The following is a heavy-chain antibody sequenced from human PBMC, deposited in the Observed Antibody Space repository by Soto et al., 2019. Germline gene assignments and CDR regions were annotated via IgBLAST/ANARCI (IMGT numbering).Heavy chain of an antibody. D-gene: IGHD2-2*02. CDR3: AKNRGCSSTSCYTYYYYGMDV. Sequence: GGSLRLSCTASGFTFSTSAMSWVRQAPGRGLEWVSGISGSGAGTYYADSVKGRFTISRDNSKNTLYLQMNSLRAEDTAVYYCAKNRGCSSTSCYTYYYYGMDVWGQGTTVTVSS. CDR2: ISGSGAGT. CDR1: GFTFSTSA. J-gene: IGHJ6*02. V-gene: IGHV3-23*01.